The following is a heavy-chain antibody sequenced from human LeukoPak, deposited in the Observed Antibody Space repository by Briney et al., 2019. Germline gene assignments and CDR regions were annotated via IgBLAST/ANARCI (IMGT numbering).Heavy chain of an antibody. V-gene: IGHV1-2*02. CDR2: INPNSGGT. D-gene: IGHD3-10*01. Sequence: GASVKVSCKASGYTFTGYYMHWVRQAPGQGLEWMGWINPNSGGTNYAQKFQGRVTMTRDTSISTAYMELSRLRSDDTAVYYCARAFDGTMVRGVSIWFDPWGQGTLVTVSS. CDR1: GYTFTGYY. CDR3: ARAFDGTMVRGVSIWFDP. J-gene: IGHJ5*02.